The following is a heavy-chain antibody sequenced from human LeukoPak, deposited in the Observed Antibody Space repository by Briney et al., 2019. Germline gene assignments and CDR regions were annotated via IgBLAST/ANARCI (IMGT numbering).Heavy chain of an antibody. CDR3: ARGLSSSWYRPHDAFDI. V-gene: IGHV3-53*01. J-gene: IGHJ3*02. Sequence: GGSLRLSCAASGFTVSSNYMSWVRQAPGKGLEWVSVIYSGGSTYYADSVKGRFTISRDNSKNTLYLQMNSLRAEDTAVYYCARGLSSSWYRPHDAFDIWGQGTMVTVSS. CDR2: IYSGGST. D-gene: IGHD6-13*01. CDR1: GFTVSSNY.